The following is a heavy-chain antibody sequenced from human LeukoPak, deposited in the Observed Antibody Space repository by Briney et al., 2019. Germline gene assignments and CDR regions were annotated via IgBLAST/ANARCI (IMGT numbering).Heavy chain of an antibody. J-gene: IGHJ4*02. CDR2: ISYDGSNK. V-gene: IGHV3-30*18. CDR3: AKDRMVRGVMDY. CDR1: GFTFSSYG. Sequence: GGSLRLSCAASGFTFSSYGMHWVRQAPGKGLEWVAVISYDGSNKYYADSVKGRFTIPRDNSKNTLYLQMNSLRAEDTAVYYCAKDRMVRGVMDYWGQGTLVTVSS. D-gene: IGHD3-10*01.